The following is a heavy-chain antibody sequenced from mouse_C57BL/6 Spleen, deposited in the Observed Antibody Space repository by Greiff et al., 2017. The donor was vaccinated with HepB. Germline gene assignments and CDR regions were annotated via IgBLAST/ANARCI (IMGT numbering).Heavy chain of an antibody. J-gene: IGHJ2*01. CDR2: ISSGGSYT. V-gene: IGHV5-6*01. CDR3: ARQGDGYYGYYFDY. CDR1: GFTFSSYG. Sequence: EVMLVESGGDLVKPGGSLKLSCAASGFTFSSYGMSWVRQTPDKRLEWVATISSGGSYTYYPDSVKGRFTISRDNAKNTLYLQMSSLKSEDTAMYYCARQGDGYYGYYFDYWGQGTTLTVSS. D-gene: IGHD2-3*01.